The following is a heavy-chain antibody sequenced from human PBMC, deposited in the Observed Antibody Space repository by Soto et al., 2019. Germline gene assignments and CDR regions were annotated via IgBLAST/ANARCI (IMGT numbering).Heavy chain of an antibody. V-gene: IGHV3-30*18. CDR2: ISYDGSNK. D-gene: IGHD2-2*01. Sequence: GGSLRLSCAASGFTFSSYGMHWVRQATGKGLEWVAVISYDGSNKYYADSVKGRFTISRDNSKNTLYLQMNSLRAEDTAVYYCAKGGDIVLVPAAVYYYYYGMDVWGQGTTVTVSS. CDR1: GFTFSSYG. J-gene: IGHJ6*02. CDR3: AKGGDIVLVPAAVYYYYYGMDV.